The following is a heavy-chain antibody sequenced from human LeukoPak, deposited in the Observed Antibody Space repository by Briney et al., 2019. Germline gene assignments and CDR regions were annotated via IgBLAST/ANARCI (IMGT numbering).Heavy chain of an antibody. CDR3: SRTRRGQIGWTNDY. J-gene: IGHJ4*02. V-gene: IGHV2-5*02. CDR2: IYWDDDK. Sequence: SGPTLVNPTQTLTLTCTFSGFSLTTSGVGVGWIRQPPGKALEWLALIYWDDDKRYSPPLKSRVTITKDTSKNQVVLTMTNMDPVDTATYYCSRTRRGQIGWTNDYWGQGTLVTVSS. D-gene: IGHD6-19*01. CDR1: GFSLTTSGVG.